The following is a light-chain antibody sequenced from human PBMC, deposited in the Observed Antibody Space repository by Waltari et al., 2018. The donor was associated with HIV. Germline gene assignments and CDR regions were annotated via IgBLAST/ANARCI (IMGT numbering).Light chain of an antibody. Sequence: SFELTQPPSVSVSPGQTARITCPGEALPKQYVHWSQQKPGQAPVLVMSRDTDRPPGIPERFSGSSSGTTVTLIITSVQADDEADYYCQSAYNSLTYYVFGNGTRVTLL. J-gene: IGLJ1*01. V-gene: IGLV3-25*03. CDR2: RDT. CDR1: ALPKQY. CDR3: QSAYNSLTYYV.